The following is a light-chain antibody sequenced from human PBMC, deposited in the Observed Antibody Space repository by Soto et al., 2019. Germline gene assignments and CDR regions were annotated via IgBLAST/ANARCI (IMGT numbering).Light chain of an antibody. CDR2: DVS. V-gene: IGLV2-14*01. Sequence: QSALTQPASVSGSPGQSITISCTGTSSDVGGYNYVSWYQQHPGKAPKFMIYDVSNRPSGGSNRFSGSKSGNTASLTISGLQAEDEADYYCSSYTTSNTRQIVFGTGTKLTV. J-gene: IGLJ1*01. CDR3: SSYTTSNTRQIV. CDR1: SSDVGGYNY.